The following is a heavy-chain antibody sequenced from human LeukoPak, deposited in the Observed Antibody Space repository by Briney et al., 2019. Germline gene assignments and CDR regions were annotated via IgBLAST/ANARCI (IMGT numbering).Heavy chain of an antibody. J-gene: IGHJ4*02. V-gene: IGHV3-7*01. CDR1: GFDFRGQW. CDR2: IKPDGSEK. Sequence: GGSLRLSCAGSGFDFRGQWMSWLRQAAEEGPEWVAHIKPDGSEKYYVDSVKGRFIISRDDARNSLSLQMNSLRAEDTAVYYCARDHGSSSWSRGPSLDYWGQGTLVTVSS. D-gene: IGHD6-13*01. CDR3: ARDHGSSSWSRGPSLDY.